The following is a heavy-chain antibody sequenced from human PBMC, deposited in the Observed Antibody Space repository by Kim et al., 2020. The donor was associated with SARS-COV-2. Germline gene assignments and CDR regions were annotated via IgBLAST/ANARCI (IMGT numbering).Heavy chain of an antibody. D-gene: IGHD1-1*01. Sequence: SETLSLTCTVSGGSISSSSYYWGWIRQPPGKGLEWIGSIYYSGSTYYNPSLKSRVTISVDTSKNQFSLKLSSVTAADTAGYYCARHRRQWLQLNPYYFDYWGQGTLVTDSS. CDR2: IYYSGST. J-gene: IGHJ4*02. CDR1: GGSISSSSYY. V-gene: IGHV4-39*01. CDR3: ARHRRQWLQLNPYYFDY.